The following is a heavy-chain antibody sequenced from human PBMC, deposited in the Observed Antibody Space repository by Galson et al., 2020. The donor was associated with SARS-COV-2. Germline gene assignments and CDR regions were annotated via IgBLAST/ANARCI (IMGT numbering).Heavy chain of an antibody. CDR3: AKFTVPAAMLGYCSGWYNYYYYGMDV. V-gene: IGHV3-23*01. J-gene: IGHJ6*02. D-gene: IGHD6-19*01. CDR2: ISGSGGST. Sequence: GGSLRLSCAASGFTFSSYAMSWVRQAPGKGLEWVSAISGSGGSTYYADSVKGRFTISRDNSKNTLYLQMNSLRAEDTAVYYCAKFTVPAAMLGYCSGWYNYYYYGMDVWGQGTTVTVSS. CDR1: GFTFSSYA.